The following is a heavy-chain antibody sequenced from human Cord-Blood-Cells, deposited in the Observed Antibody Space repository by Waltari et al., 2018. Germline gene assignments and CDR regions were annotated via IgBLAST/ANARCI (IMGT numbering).Heavy chain of an antibody. D-gene: IGHD3-10*01. J-gene: IGHJ3*02. CDR1: GFIFSSNS. CDR3: ARSGYFGDAFDI. Sequence: EVQLVESGVGLVKPGGSLRLSCAASGFIFSSNSMNWVRQAPGKGLEWVSSISSSSSYIYYADSVKGRFTISRDNAKNSLYLQMNSLRAEDTAVYYCARSGYFGDAFDIWGQGTMVTVSS. V-gene: IGHV3-21*01. CDR2: ISSSSSYI.